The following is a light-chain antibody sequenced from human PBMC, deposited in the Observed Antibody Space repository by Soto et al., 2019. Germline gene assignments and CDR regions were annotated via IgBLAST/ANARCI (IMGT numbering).Light chain of an antibody. CDR3: SSYTTSYSHVL. Sequence: QSVLTQPASVSGSPGQSITISCTGTTSDVGAHNYVSWYQHHPGKAPKLMIYEVNNRPSGLSNRFSGSKSGNTASLTISGLQAEDEADYYCSSYTTSYSHVLFGGGTKLTVL. V-gene: IGLV2-14*01. J-gene: IGLJ2*01. CDR2: EVN. CDR1: TSDVGAHNY.